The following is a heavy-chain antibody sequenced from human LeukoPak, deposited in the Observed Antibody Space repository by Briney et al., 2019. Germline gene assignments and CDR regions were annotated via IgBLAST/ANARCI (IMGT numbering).Heavy chain of an antibody. CDR3: ARVPLYGDYAMDVDY. D-gene: IGHD4-17*01. CDR1: GGSISSGGYY. V-gene: IGHV4-31*03. CDR2: IYYSGST. J-gene: IGHJ4*02. Sequence: SETLSLTCTVSGGSISSGGYYWSWIRQHPGKGLEWIGYIYYSGSTYYNPSLKSRVTISVDTSKNQFSLKLSSVTAADTAVYYCARVPLYGDYAMDVDYWGQGTLVTVSS.